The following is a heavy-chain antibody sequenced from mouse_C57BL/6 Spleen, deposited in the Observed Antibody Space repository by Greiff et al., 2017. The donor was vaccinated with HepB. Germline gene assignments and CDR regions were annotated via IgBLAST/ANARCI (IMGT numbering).Heavy chain of an antibody. CDR2: ISSGSSTI. V-gene: IGHV5-17*01. CDR3: ARTGGIYAMDY. Sequence: EVKLVESGGGLVKPGGSLKLSCAASGFTFSDYGMHWVRQAPEKGLEWVAYISSGSSTIYYADTVKGRFTISRDNAKNTLFLQMTSLRSEDTAVYYCARTGGIYAMDYWGQGTSVTVSS. CDR1: GFTFSDYG. D-gene: IGHD4-1*01. J-gene: IGHJ4*01.